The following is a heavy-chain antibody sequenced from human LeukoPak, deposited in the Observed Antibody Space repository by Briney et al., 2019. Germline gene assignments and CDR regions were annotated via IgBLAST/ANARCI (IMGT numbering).Heavy chain of an antibody. V-gene: IGHV3-30-3*01. J-gene: IGHJ3*02. Sequence: GGSLRPSCAASGFTFSSYAMHWVRQAPGKGLEWVAVISYDGSNKYYADSVKGRFTISRDNSKNTLYLQMNSLRAEDTAVYYCARDLGSIVGASDAFDIWGQGTMVTVSS. CDR2: ISYDGSNK. D-gene: IGHD1-26*01. CDR1: GFTFSSYA. CDR3: ARDLGSIVGASDAFDI.